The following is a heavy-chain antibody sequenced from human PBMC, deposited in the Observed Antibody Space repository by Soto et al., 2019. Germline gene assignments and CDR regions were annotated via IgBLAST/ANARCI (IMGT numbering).Heavy chain of an antibody. CDR2: INTYNGNR. V-gene: IGHV1-18*01. CDR3: AREGSGEGWRFDP. Sequence: QVQLVQSGAEVKKPGASVKVSCKASGYTFTSYGISWVRQAPGQGLEWMGWINTYNGNRDYAQNLQGRVTMTTDTSTSTAYMELRSLSSDDTAVYYCAREGSGEGWRFDPWGQGTLVTVSS. CDR1: GYTFTSYG. D-gene: IGHD3-10*01. J-gene: IGHJ5*02.